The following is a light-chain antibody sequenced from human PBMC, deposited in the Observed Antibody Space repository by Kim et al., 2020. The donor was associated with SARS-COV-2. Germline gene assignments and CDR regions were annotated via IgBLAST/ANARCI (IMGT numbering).Light chain of an antibody. CDR2: RNN. J-gene: IGLJ3*02. V-gene: IGLV1-47*01. CDR3: AAWDDSLSGWV. Sequence: GQRVTISCSGNSSKLGSKYVYWHQQFPGTAPKVLIYRNNLRPSGVPDRVSGSKSGTSASLAISDLRSEDEADYYCAAWDDSLSGWVFGGGTQLTVL. CDR1: SSKLGSKY.